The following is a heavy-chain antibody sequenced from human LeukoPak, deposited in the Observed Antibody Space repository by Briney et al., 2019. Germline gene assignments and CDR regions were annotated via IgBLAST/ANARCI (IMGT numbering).Heavy chain of an antibody. Sequence: SETLSLTCAVSGGSFSDYYWNWIRQPPRKGLEWIGEINHSGITDYNPSLKSRVTISVDTSKNQFSLKLSSVTAADTAVYYCAKHAGRAYSTSWRPFDIWGQGTMVTVSS. D-gene: IGHD6-6*01. V-gene: IGHV4-34*01. CDR3: AKHAGRAYSTSWRPFDI. CDR2: INHSGIT. J-gene: IGHJ3*02. CDR1: GGSFSDYY.